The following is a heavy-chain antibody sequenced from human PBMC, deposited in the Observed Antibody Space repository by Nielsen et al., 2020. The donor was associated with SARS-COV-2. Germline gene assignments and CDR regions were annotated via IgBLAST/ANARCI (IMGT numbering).Heavy chain of an antibody. J-gene: IGHJ4*02. CDR3: ATGLGSGYYNY. V-gene: IGHV1-18*04. CDR1: GFTFSRHD. D-gene: IGHD6-25*01. CDR2: VSAYNGNT. Sequence: ASVKVSCKGSGFTFSRHDHGITWVRQAPRQGLEWMGWVSAYNGNTNNAQKFQGRVTMTIDTSTSTAYVELRSLRSDDTAVYYCATGLGSGYYNYWGQGSLVTVSS.